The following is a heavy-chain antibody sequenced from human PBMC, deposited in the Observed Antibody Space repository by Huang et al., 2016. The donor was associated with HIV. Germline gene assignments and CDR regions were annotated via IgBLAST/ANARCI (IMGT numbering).Heavy chain of an antibody. CDR3: ARHFSYYDSSGYTPWDAFDI. CDR1: GGSITSSSYY. D-gene: IGHD3-22*01. J-gene: IGHJ3*02. Sequence: QLQLQGSGPGLVKPSETLSLTCTVSGGSITSSSYYWGWIRQPPGKGLEWVGSIYYRGSTDYNPSLNSRVTVSVDTSKNQFSLKLSSVTAADTAVYYCARHFSYYDSSGYTPWDAFDIWGQGTMVTVSS. CDR2: IYYRGST. V-gene: IGHV4-39*01.